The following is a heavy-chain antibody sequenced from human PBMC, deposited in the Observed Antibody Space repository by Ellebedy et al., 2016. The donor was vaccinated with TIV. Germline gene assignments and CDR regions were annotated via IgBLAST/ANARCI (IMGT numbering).Heavy chain of an antibody. CDR2: ISGSGGST. CDR3: AKGSLWSDY. V-gene: IGHV3-23*01. Sequence: GESLKISXAASGFTFSNAWMSWVRQAPGKGLEWVSAISGSGGSTYYADSVKGRFTISRDNSKNTLYLQMNSLRAEDTAVYYCAKGSLWSDYWGQGTLVTVSS. CDR1: GFTFSNAW. D-gene: IGHD3-10*01. J-gene: IGHJ4*02.